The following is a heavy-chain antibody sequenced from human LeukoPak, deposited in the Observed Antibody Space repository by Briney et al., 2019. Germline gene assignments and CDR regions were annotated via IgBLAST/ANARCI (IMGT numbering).Heavy chain of an antibody. Sequence: GGSLRLSCAASGFTFSSYAMSWVRQAPGKGLEWVSLISWDGGSTYYADSVKGRFTVSRDNSKNSLYLQMNSLRTEDTALYYCAKDAGLYYYYYTDVWGKGTTVTISS. J-gene: IGHJ6*03. CDR1: GFTFSSYA. CDR3: AKDAGLYYYYYTDV. D-gene: IGHD6-13*01. CDR2: ISWDGGST. V-gene: IGHV3-43*02.